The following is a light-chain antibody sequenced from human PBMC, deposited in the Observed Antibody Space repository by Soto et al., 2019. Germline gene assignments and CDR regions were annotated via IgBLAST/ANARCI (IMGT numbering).Light chain of an antibody. CDR3: QQRSNWPPVIT. V-gene: IGKV3-11*01. CDR2: DAS. J-gene: IGKJ5*01. Sequence: PGERATLSCRASQSFSSYLAWYQQKPGQAPRLLIYDASKRATGIPARFSGRGSGTDFTLTISSLEPEDFAVYYCQQRSNWPPVITFGQGTRLEIK. CDR1: QSFSSY.